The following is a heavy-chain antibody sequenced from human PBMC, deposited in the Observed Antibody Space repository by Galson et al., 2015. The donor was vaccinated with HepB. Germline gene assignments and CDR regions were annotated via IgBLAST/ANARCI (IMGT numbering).Heavy chain of an antibody. V-gene: IGHV3-23*01. CDR1: GFTFRSYA. J-gene: IGHJ3*02. Sequence: SLRLSCAASGFTFRSYAMSWVRQAPGKGLEWVSATSFNGDNTYYADSVKGRFIISRDNSKSTLYLQMSSLRADDTAVYYCAKLRSGSYYDAFDIWGPGTMVTVSS. CDR2: TSFNGDNT. CDR3: AKLRSGSYYDAFDI. D-gene: IGHD1-26*01.